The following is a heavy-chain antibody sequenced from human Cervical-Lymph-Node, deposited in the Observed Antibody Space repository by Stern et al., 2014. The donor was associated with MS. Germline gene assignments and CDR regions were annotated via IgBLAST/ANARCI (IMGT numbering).Heavy chain of an antibody. CDR2: IGIAGET. D-gene: IGHD1-26*01. Sequence: EDQLVESGGGLVQPGGSLRLSCAASGFSFSSHAMHWVRQVPGKGLEWVSSIGIAGETFYPGSVKGRFTISREDAKKSLYLQMSSLRVGDTAVYYCARDGFGGSRYYGMDVWGQGTTVTVSS. J-gene: IGHJ6*02. V-gene: IGHV3-13*01. CDR3: ARDGFGGSRYYGMDV. CDR1: GFSFSSHA.